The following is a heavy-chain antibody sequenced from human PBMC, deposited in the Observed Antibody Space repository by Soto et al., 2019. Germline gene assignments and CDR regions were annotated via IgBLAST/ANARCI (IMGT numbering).Heavy chain of an antibody. CDR2: IYYSGST. J-gene: IGHJ1*01. Sequence: PSETLSLTCTVSGGSISSSSYYWGWIRQPPGKGREWIGSIYYSGSTYYNPSLKSRVTISVDTSKNQFSLKLSSVTAADTAVYYCARVCSGGSCYSWYFQHWGQGTLVTVSS. CDR1: GGSISSSSYY. CDR3: ARVCSGGSCYSWYFQH. D-gene: IGHD2-15*01. V-gene: IGHV4-39*01.